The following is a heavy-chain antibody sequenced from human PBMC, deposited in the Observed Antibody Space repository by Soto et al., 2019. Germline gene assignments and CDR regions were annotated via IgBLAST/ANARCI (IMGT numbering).Heavy chain of an antibody. D-gene: IGHD3-3*01. CDR1: GGIFRSYA. Sequence: QVQLVQSGAEVKKPGSSVKVSCKASGGIFRSYAISWVRQAPGQGLEWMGGIIPIFGTANYAQKFQGRVTITADESTSTAYMELSSLRSVDTAVYYCARFGAGGTKLDYWGQATLVTVSS. J-gene: IGHJ4*02. CDR3: ARFGAGGTKLDY. CDR2: IIPIFGTA. V-gene: IGHV1-69*12.